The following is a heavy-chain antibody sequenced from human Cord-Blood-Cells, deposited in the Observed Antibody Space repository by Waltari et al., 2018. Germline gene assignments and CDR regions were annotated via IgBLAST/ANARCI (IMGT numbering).Heavy chain of an antibody. CDR3: AREGSSSYWYFDL. CDR2: INSDGSST. Sequence: EVQLVESGGGLVQPGGSLRLSCAASGFTFSSSWMPWVRQAPGKGLVWVSRINSDGSSTSYADSVKGRFTISRDNAKNTLYLQMNSLRAEDTAVYYCAREGSSSYWYFDLWGRGTLVTVSS. V-gene: IGHV3-74*01. J-gene: IGHJ2*01. D-gene: IGHD6-13*01. CDR1: GFTFSSSW.